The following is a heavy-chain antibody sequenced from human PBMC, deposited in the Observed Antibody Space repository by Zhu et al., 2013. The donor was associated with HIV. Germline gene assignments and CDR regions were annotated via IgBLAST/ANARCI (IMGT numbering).Heavy chain of an antibody. D-gene: IGHD3-22*01. CDR1: GFTFSSYW. Sequence: EVQLVESGGGLVQPGGSLRLSCAASGFTFSSYWMHWVRQAPGKGLVWVSRINTDGGTTTYADSVKGRFTISRDNAKNTLYLQMNSLRAEDTAVYYCASDNSAYYGDAFDIWGQGTMVTVSS. V-gene: IGHV3-74*01. J-gene: IGHJ3*02. CDR3: ASDNSAYYGDAFDI. CDR2: INTDGGTT.